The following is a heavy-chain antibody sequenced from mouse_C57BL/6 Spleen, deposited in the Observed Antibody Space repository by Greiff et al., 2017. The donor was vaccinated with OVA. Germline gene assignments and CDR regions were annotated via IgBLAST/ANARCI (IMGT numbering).Heavy chain of an antibody. J-gene: IGHJ2*01. CDR3: ARGYGYDEGFDY. CDR2: ISDGGSYT. CDR1: GFTFSSYA. V-gene: IGHV5-4*03. D-gene: IGHD2-2*01. Sequence: DVMLVESGGGLVKPGGSLKLSCAASGFTFSSYAMSWVRQTPEKRLEWVATISDGGSYTYYPDNVKGRFTISRDNAKNNLYLQMSHLKSEDTAMYYCARGYGYDEGFDYWGQGTTLTVSS.